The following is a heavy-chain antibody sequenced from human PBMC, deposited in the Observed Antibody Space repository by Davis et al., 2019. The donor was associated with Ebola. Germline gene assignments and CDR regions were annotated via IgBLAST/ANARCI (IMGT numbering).Heavy chain of an antibody. Sequence: AASVKVSCKASGYTFTSYYMHWVRQAPGQGLEWMGIINPSGGSTSYAQKFQGRVTMTRDTSTSTVYMELSSLRSEDTAVYYCARNARSRRGGTTLLDYWGQGTLVTVSS. CDR2: INPSGGST. J-gene: IGHJ4*02. V-gene: IGHV1-46*01. D-gene: IGHD1-1*01. CDR3: ARNARSRRGGTTLLDY. CDR1: GYTFTSYY.